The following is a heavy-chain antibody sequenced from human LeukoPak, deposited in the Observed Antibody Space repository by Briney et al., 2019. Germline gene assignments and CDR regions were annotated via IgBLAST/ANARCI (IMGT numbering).Heavy chain of an antibody. J-gene: IGHJ4*02. Sequence: SSETLSLTCAVSGYSISSSYYWGWIRQPPGKGLEWIGSIYHSGSTYYNPSLKSRVTISVDTSKNQFSLKLSSVTAADTAVYYCARGYCSSTSCYDYWGQGTLVTVSS. D-gene: IGHD2-2*01. V-gene: IGHV4-38-2*01. CDR3: ARGYCSSTSCYDY. CDR1: GYSISSSYY. CDR2: IYHSGST.